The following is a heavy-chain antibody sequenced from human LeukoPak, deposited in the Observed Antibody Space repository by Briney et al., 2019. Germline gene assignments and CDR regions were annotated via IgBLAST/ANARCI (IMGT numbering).Heavy chain of an antibody. V-gene: IGHV6-1*01. Sequence: SQTLSLTCAISGDSVSSSSAAWSWIRQSPSRGLEWLGRTYYRSKWYNDYAVSVKSRITINPDPSKNQFSLQLNSMTPEDTAVYYCAREGSEGYLFDYWGQGTLVTVSS. CDR3: AREGSEGYLFDY. J-gene: IGHJ4*02. CDR1: GDSVSSSSAA. D-gene: IGHD1-1*01. CDR2: TYYRSKWYN.